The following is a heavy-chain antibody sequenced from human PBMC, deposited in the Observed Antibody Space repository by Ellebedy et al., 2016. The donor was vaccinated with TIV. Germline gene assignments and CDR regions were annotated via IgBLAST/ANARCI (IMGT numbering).Heavy chain of an antibody. Sequence: AASVKVSCKASGYTFSGYYMHWVRQAPGQGLEWMGWINQNSGGTDYAQKFQSRVTMTRDTSTSPAYMELSGLRSDDTAVYYCARVSGISVIGGNWFDPWGQGTLVTVSS. J-gene: IGHJ5*02. CDR1: GYTFSGYY. CDR3: ARVSGISVIGGNWFDP. V-gene: IGHV1-2*02. D-gene: IGHD4-23*01. CDR2: INQNSGGT.